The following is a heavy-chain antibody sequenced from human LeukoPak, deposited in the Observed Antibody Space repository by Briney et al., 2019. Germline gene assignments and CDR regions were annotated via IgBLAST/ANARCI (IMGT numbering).Heavy chain of an antibody. V-gene: IGHV3-30*04. CDR1: GFTFSSYA. D-gene: IGHD6-19*01. CDR3: ARASSDWYLDY. Sequence: GGSLRLSCAASGFTFSSYAMHWVRQAPGKGLEWVAVISYDGSNKYYADSVKGRFTISRDNSKNTLYLQMNSLRAEDTAVYYCARASSDWYLDYWGQGTLVTVSS. CDR2: ISYDGSNK. J-gene: IGHJ4*02.